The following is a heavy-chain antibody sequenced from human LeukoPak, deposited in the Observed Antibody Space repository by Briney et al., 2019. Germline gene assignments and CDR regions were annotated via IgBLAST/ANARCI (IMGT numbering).Heavy chain of an antibody. CDR2: ISRTGSTT. V-gene: IGHV3-48*03. CDR3: ARDRPGKYYFDS. J-gene: IGHJ4*02. CDR1: GFTFSSYE. D-gene: IGHD1-14*01. Sequence: GGSLRLSCAASGFTFSSYEMNWVRQAPEKGLEWISYISRTGSTTYYGDSVKGRSTISRDNAKNSLFLQLNNLRDEDTAVYFCARDRPGKYYFDSWGQGTLVIVSS.